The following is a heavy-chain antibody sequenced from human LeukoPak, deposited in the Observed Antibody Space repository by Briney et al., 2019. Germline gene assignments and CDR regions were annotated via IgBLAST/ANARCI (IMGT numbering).Heavy chain of an antibody. CDR2: IKSKTDGETT. CDR1: AFTFNSAW. D-gene: IGHD2-15*01. CDR3: TTILTGWVYYFQY. J-gene: IGHJ4*02. V-gene: IGHV3-15*01. Sequence: GGSLRLSCAASAFTFNSAWMSWVRQVPGAGLEWVGRIKSKTDGETTDYAAPVKGRFTISRDDSKNMLYLEMNSLKTEDTAVYYCTTILTGWVYYFQYWGQGTLVTVSS.